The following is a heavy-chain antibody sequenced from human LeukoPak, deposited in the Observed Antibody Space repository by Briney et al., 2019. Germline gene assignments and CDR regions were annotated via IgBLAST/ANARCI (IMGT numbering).Heavy chain of an antibody. J-gene: IGHJ4*02. Sequence: GGSLRLSCAASGFTLSSHGMHWVRQAPGKGLEWVAFIRYDGSNKYCADSVKGRFTISRDNSKNTLYLQMNSLRAEDTAVYYCAKVQWLVIDYWGQGTLVTVSS. CDR3: AKVQWLVIDY. CDR1: GFTLSSHG. V-gene: IGHV3-30*02. CDR2: IRYDGSNK. D-gene: IGHD6-19*01.